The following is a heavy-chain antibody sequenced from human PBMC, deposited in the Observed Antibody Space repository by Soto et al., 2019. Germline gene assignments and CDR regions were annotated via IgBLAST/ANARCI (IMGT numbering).Heavy chain of an antibody. V-gene: IGHV4-39*01. CDR2: IYYSGST. J-gene: IGHJ5*02. CDR1: GGSISSSSYY. CDR3: ARHASGLLAVAVGWFDP. Sequence: QLQLQESGPGLVKPSETLSLTCTVSGGSISSSSYYWGWIRQPPGKGLEWIGSIYYSGSTYYNPSLKSRVTISVDTSTNQFSLKLSSVTAADTAVYYCARHASGLLAVAVGWFDPWGQGTLVTVSS. D-gene: IGHD2-15*01.